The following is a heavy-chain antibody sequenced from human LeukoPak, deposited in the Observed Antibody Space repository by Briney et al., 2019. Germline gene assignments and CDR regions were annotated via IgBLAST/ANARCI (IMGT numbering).Heavy chain of an antibody. Sequence: GGSLRLSCAASGFTFSSYGMHWVRQAPGKGLEWVAVISYDGSNKYYADSVKGRFTISRDNSKNTLYLQMNSLRAEDTAVYYCAASMCGDYYIYYYGMDVWGQGTTVTVSS. CDR3: AASMCGDYYIYYYGMDV. CDR2: ISYDGSNK. J-gene: IGHJ6*02. CDR1: GFTFSSYG. D-gene: IGHD2-21*02. V-gene: IGHV3-30*03.